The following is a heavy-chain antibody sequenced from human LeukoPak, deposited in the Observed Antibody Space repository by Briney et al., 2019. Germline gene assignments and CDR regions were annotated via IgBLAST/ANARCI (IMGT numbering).Heavy chain of an antibody. Sequence: SVKVSCKASGGTFSSYAISWVRQAPGQGLEWMGGIIPIFGTANYAQKFQGRVTITTDESTSTAYMELSSLRSEGTAVYYCARGRGMTTVTTWTFDYWGQGTLVTVSS. CDR1: GGTFSSYA. J-gene: IGHJ4*02. D-gene: IGHD4-17*01. CDR2: IIPIFGTA. V-gene: IGHV1-69*05. CDR3: ARGRGMTTVTTWTFDY.